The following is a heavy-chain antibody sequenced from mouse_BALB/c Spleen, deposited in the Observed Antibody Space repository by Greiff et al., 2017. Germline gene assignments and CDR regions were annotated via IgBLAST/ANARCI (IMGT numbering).Heavy chain of an antibody. D-gene: IGHD2-1*01. Sequence: VQLQQPGAELVRPGASVKLSCKASGYTFTSYWINWVKQRPGQGLEWIGNIYPSDSYTNYNQKFKDKATLTVDKSSSTAYMQLSSPTSEDSAVYYCTYGNSYYFDYWGQGTTLTVSS. J-gene: IGHJ2*01. CDR3: TYGNSYYFDY. CDR2: IYPSDSYT. V-gene: IGHV1-69*02. CDR1: GYTFTSYW.